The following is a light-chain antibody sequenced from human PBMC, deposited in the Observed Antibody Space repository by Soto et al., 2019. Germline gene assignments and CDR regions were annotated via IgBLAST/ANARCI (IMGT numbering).Light chain of an antibody. CDR1: QSVSSN. J-gene: IGKJ4*01. CDR3: QQYNDWPLT. V-gene: IGKV3-15*01. CDR2: GAS. Sequence: ERVMTQSPATLSVSPGERATLSCRASQSVSSNLAWYQQKPGQAPWLLIYGASTRATGIPARFSGSGSGTEFTLTISSLQSEDFAVYYCQQYNDWPLTFGGGTKVEIK.